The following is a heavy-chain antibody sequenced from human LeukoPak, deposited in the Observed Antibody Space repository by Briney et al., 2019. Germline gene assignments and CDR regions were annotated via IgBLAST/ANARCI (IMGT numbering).Heavy chain of an antibody. CDR3: ANLCGYARIFDAFDI. CDR2: ISWNSGSI. V-gene: IGHV3-9*01. CDR1: GFTFDDYA. Sequence: GGSLRLSCAASGFTFDDYAMHWVRQAPGKGLEWVSGISWNSGSIGYADSVKGRFTISRDNAKNSLYLQMNSLRAEDTALYYCANLCGYARIFDAFDIWGQGTMVTVSS. J-gene: IGHJ3*02. D-gene: IGHD5-12*01.